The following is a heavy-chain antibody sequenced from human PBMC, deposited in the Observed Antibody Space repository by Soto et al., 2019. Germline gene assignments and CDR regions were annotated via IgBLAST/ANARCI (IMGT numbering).Heavy chain of an antibody. J-gene: IGHJ6*02. Sequence: QVQLVQSGAEVKKPGSSVKVSCKASGGTFSSYAISWVRQAPGQGLEWMGGIIPILGTANYAQKFQGRVTSTADKSTSTAYMALSSLRSEDTAVYYCARRRSRYGEWGMDVWGQGTTVTVSS. V-gene: IGHV1-69*14. CDR2: IIPILGTA. CDR1: GGTFSSYA. CDR3: ARRRSRYGEWGMDV. D-gene: IGHD3-22*01.